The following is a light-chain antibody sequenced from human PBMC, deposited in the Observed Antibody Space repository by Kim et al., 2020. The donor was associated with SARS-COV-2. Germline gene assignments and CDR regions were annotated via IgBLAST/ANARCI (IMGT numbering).Light chain of an antibody. Sequence: QSVVTQPASVSGSPGQSITITCTGTSSDVGSYNLVSWYQQHPGKAPKLMIYEVSKRPSGVSNRFSGSMSGNTASLTISGLQAEDEADYHCCSYAGSSTSYVVFGGGTQLTVL. CDR1: SSDVGSYNL. V-gene: IGLV2-23*02. J-gene: IGLJ2*01. CDR2: EVS. CDR3: CSYAGSSTSYVV.